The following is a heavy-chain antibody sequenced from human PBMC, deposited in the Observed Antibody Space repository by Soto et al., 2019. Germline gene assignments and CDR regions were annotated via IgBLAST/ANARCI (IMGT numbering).Heavy chain of an antibody. V-gene: IGHV4-39*05. CDR2: MYYSGTT. J-gene: IGHJ5*02. CDR1: WGSLHSRDFY. D-gene: IGHD6-25*01. Sequence: SETPSLPRPVSWGSLHSRDFYWGLVRQTPGKGLEFIGSMYYSGTTYYNPSLKSRVTISVDTSKNQFTLKLISVTAADTAVYYCAVVDSTGNWFDPWGEGALVTVSS. CDR3: AVVDSTGNWFDP.